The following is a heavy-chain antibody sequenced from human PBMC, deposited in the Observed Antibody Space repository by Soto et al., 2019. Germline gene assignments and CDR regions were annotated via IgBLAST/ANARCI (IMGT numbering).Heavy chain of an antibody. J-gene: IGHJ4*02. CDR2: ISYDGTNK. D-gene: IGHD2-21*02. CDR3: AKAVPPFVVVTASDY. Sequence: QVQLVESGGGVVQPGRSLRLSCAASGFTFRNFGMHWVRQAPGKGLEWVAAISYDGTNKYYADSVKGRFTISRDNSKNTLYLQINSLRAEDTAGYYCAKAVPPFVVVTASDYWGQGTLVTVSS. V-gene: IGHV3-30*18. CDR1: GFTFRNFG.